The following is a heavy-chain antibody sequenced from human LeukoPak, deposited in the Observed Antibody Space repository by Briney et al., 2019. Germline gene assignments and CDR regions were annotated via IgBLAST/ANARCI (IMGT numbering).Heavy chain of an antibody. D-gene: IGHD3-22*01. CDR3: ARGLGMGHDSSGSDWFDS. CDR1: GGFISSYY. V-gene: IGHV4-59*01. Sequence: SEALSLTCTVSGGFISSYYGSWIRQPPGKGLGWVGYIFYSGSTNYTPSLKSRVTISVDTSKNQLSLKVTSVTATDTAVYYCARGLGMGHDSSGSDWFDSWGQGTLVTVSS. J-gene: IGHJ5*01. CDR2: IFYSGST.